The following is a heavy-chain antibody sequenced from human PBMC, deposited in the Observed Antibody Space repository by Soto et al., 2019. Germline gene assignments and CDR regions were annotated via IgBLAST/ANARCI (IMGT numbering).Heavy chain of an antibody. CDR1: GFTFSSYA. J-gene: IGHJ4*02. Sequence: VQLVESGGGVVQPGRSLRLSCAASGFTFSSYAMHWVRQAPGKGLEWVAVISYDGSNKYYADSVKGRFTISRDNSKNTLYLQMNSLRAEDTAVYYCARDLEYYDSSGYYYVWGQGTLVTVSS. V-gene: IGHV3-30-3*01. CDR2: ISYDGSNK. D-gene: IGHD3-22*01. CDR3: ARDLEYYDSSGYYYV.